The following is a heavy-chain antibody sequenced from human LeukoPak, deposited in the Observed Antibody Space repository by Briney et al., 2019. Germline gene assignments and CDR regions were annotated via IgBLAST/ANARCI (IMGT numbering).Heavy chain of an antibody. J-gene: IGHJ5*02. CDR3: AKDFTFGGVIVTNWFDP. Sequence: QSGGSLRLSCAASGFTVSSNYMSWVRQAPGKGLEWVSGISGSGGSTYYADSVKGRFTISRDNSKYTLYLQMNSLRAEDTAVYYCAKDFTFGGVIVTNWFDPWGQGTLVTVSS. CDR2: ISGSGGST. V-gene: IGHV3-23*01. CDR1: GFTVSSNY. D-gene: IGHD3-16*02.